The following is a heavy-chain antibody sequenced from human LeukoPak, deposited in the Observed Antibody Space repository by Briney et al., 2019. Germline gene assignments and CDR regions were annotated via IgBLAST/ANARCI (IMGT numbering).Heavy chain of an antibody. V-gene: IGHV4-34*01. CDR1: GGSFSGYY. D-gene: IGHD3-22*01. Sequence: SETLSLTCGAYGGSFSGYYWSWIRQPPGKGLEWIGEINHSGSTNYNPSLKSRVTISVDTSKNQFSLKLSSVTAADTAVYYCARRPVVTTDYYYYYYMDVWGKGTTVTISS. CDR2: INHSGST. J-gene: IGHJ6*03. CDR3: ARRPVVTTDYYYYYYMDV.